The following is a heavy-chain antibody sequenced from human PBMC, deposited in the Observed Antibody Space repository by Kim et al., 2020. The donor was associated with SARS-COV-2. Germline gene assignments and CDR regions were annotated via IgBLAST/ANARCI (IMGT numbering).Heavy chain of an antibody. D-gene: IGHD6-13*01. V-gene: IGHV5-51*01. J-gene: IGHJ6*02. CDR3: ARLGSSSLYSGMDV. Sequence: PSFQGQVTISADKSISTAYLQWSSLKASDTAMYYCARLGSSSLYSGMDVWGQGTTVTVSS.